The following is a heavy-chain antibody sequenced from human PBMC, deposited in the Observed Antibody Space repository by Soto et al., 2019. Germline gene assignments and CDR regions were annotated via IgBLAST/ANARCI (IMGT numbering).Heavy chain of an antibody. J-gene: IGHJ4*02. CDR3: AGGMCVGGSCYLDV. Sequence: QVQLVQSGAEVKKPGSSVKVSCKASGGTFSTYTLYWVRQAPGQGLEWMGGISPGIDIRDYRQKYQGRVTITADESTSTVYMQLSTLISEDTALYYCAGGMCVGGSCYLDVWGQGTLVTVSS. D-gene: IGHD2-15*01. CDR2: ISPGIDIR. CDR1: GGTFSTYT. V-gene: IGHV1-69*12.